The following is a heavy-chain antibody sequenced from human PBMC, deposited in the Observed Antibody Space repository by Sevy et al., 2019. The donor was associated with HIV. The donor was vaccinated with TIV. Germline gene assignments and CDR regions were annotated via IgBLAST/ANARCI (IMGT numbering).Heavy chain of an antibody. CDR1: GYTFITYA. J-gene: IGHJ5*02. V-gene: IGHV7-4-1*02. D-gene: IGHD3-10*01. CDR3: ARDITMVRGVPRWFHP. CDR2: INTNTGNP. Sequence: ASVKVSCKASGYTFITYAMNWVRQAPGQGLEWMGWINTNTGNPTYAQGFTGRFVFSLDTSVSTAYLQISSLKAEDTAVYYCARDITMVRGVPRWFHPWGQGTLVTVSS.